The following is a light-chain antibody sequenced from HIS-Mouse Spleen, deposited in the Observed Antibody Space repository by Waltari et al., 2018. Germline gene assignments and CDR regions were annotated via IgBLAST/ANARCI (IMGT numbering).Light chain of an antibody. CDR2: KAS. Sequence: DIQMTQSPSTLSASVGDRVTITCRASQSISSWLAWYQQKPGKAPKLLIYKASSLESGVPARCSGSGSGTEFTLTSSSLQPDDFATYYCQQYNSYPFTFGPGTKVDIK. V-gene: IGKV1-5*03. CDR1: QSISSW. J-gene: IGKJ3*01. CDR3: QQYNSYPFT.